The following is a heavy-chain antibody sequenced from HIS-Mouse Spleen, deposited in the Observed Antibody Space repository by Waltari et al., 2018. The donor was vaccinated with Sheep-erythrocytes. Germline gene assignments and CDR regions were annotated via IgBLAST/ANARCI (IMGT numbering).Heavy chain of an antibody. J-gene: IGHJ6*02. CDR1: GFTFSSYG. CDR2: MSDAGSKK. CDR3: AKRYSGSYYYYYYYGMDV. D-gene: IGHD1-26*01. V-gene: IGHV3-30*18. Sequence: QVQLVESGGGVVQPGRSLRRSWAASGFTFSSYGMPWVRQAPGKGLEWVAVMSDAGSKKYYADSGKGRFTISRDNSKKTLYLQMNSLRAEDTAGYYCAKRYSGSYYYYYYYGMDVWGQGTTVTVSS.